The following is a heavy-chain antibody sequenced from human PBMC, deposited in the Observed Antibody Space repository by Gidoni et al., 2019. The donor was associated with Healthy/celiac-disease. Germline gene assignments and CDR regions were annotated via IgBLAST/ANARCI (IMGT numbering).Heavy chain of an antibody. CDR3: ARDGRAGVAAKFDY. J-gene: IGHJ4*02. CDR1: GFTFSSYS. D-gene: IGHD2-15*01. CDR2: ISSSSSTI. V-gene: IGHV3-48*02. Sequence: EVQLVESGGGLVQPGGSLRLSCAASGFTFSSYSMNWVRQVPGKGLEGVSYISSSSSTIDYADSVKGRFTISRDNAKNSLYLQMNSLRDEDTAVYSCARDGRAGVAAKFDYWGQGTLVTVSS.